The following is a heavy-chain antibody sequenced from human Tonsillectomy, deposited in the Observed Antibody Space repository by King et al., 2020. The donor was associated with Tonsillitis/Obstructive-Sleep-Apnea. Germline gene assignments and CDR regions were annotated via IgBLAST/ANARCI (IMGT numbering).Heavy chain of an antibody. V-gene: IGHV2-26*01. Sequence: TLKESGPVLVKATETLTLTCTVSGFALSNARMCVSWILQPPGKALECLFHIFSNDDNIYSTSVKSRLTSAKDTSKSQVVLTMTNMDPVDTATYYCAQPYYDFWSGYYSDYYYYMYVWGKGTTVTVSS. J-gene: IGHJ6*03. CDR2: IFSNDDN. D-gene: IGHD3-3*01. CDR1: GFALSNARMC. CDR3: AQPYYDFWSGYYSDYYYYMYV.